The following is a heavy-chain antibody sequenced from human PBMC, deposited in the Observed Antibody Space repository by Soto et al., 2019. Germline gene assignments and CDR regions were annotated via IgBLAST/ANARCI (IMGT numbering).Heavy chain of an antibody. CDR3: ARRWGPTFDF. CDR2: IYYSGST. CDR1: GGSISSYY. J-gene: IGHJ4*02. V-gene: IGHV4-59*01. Sequence: QVQLQESGPGLVKPSETLSLTCTVSGGSISSYYWSWIRQPPGKGLEWIGYIYYSGSTNYNPSLKSRVTISVYTSKNQFSLKLSSVTAADTDVYDCARRWGPTFDFWGQGTLVTVSS. D-gene: IGHD1-26*01.